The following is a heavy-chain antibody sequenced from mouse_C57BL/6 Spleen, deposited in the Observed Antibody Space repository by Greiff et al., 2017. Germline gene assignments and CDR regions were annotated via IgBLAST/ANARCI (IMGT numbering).Heavy chain of an antibody. CDR1: GYSFTGYY. V-gene: IGHV1-42*01. CDR3: ATTVVEGHYFDY. CDR2: INPSTGGT. J-gene: IGHJ2*01. Sequence: EVQLQQSGPELVKPGASVKISCKASGYSFTGYYMNWVKQSPEKSLEWIGEINPSTGGTTYNQKFKAKATLTVDKSSSTAYRQLKSLTSEDSAVYYCATTVVEGHYFDYWGQGTTLTVSS. D-gene: IGHD1-1*01.